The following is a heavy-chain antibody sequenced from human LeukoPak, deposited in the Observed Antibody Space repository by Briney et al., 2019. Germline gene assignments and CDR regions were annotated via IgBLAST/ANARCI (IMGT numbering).Heavy chain of an antibody. J-gene: IGHJ4*02. CDR3: AKPKIAAAGYFDY. CDR2: ISWNSGSI. Sequence: LPGGSLRLSCAASGFTFDDYAMHWVRQAPGKGLEWVSGISWNSGSIGYADSVKGRFTISRDNAKNSLYLQMNSLRAEDTALYYCAKPKIAAAGYFDYWGQGTLATVSS. V-gene: IGHV3-9*01. CDR1: GFTFDDYA. D-gene: IGHD6-13*01.